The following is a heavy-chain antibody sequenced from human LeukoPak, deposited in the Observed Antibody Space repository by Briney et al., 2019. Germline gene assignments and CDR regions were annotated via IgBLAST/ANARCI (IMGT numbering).Heavy chain of an antibody. CDR2: INHSGST. Sequence: SETLSLTCAVYGGSLSGYYWSWIRQPPGKGLEWIGEINHSGSTNYNPSLKSRVTISVDTSKNQFSLKLSSVTAADTAVYYCARYNWNEAYYFDYWGQGTLVTVSS. CDR3: ARYNWNEAYYFDY. V-gene: IGHV4-34*01. D-gene: IGHD1-20*01. J-gene: IGHJ4*02. CDR1: GGSLSGYY.